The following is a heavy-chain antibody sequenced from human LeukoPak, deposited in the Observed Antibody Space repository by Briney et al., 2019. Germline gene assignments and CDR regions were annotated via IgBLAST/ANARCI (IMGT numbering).Heavy chain of an antibody. CDR3: ARDRGLAAGRGGWFDP. CDR2: IYYSRST. D-gene: IGHD6-13*01. Sequence: SETLSLTCTVSGGSMSSNTYYWGWIRQPPGKGLEWIGTIYYSRSTYYNPSLKSRVTISADTSKNQFSLRLSSVTAADTAVYYCARDRGLAAGRGGWFDPWGQGTLVTVSS. CDR1: GGSMSSNTYY. J-gene: IGHJ5*02. V-gene: IGHV4-39*02.